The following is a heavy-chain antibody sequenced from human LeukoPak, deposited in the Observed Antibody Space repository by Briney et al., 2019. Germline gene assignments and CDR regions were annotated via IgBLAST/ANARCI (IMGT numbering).Heavy chain of an antibody. CDR1: GFTFSNYW. D-gene: IGHD6-13*01. Sequence: GGSLRLYCAAYGFTFSNYWMHWVRQAPGKGLVWVSRINSDGSSRNYADSVKGRFTISRDNAKNTLYLQMNSLRAEDTAVYYCASASSHRIAAGGDYWGQGTLVTVSS. J-gene: IGHJ4*02. V-gene: IGHV3-74*01. CDR3: ASASSHRIAAGGDY. CDR2: INSDGSSR.